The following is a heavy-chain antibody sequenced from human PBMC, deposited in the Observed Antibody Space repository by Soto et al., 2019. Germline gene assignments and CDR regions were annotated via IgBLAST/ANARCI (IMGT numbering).Heavy chain of an antibody. CDR1: GFTFSSYE. Sequence: EVQLVESGGGLVQPGGSLRLSCAASGFTFSSYEMNWVRQAPGKGLEWVSYISSSGSTIYYADSVKGRFTISRDNAKNSLYLQMNSLRAEDTAVYYCARDGIQLWLRWPYYYYYGMDVWGQGTTVTVSS. CDR2: ISSSGSTI. V-gene: IGHV3-48*03. D-gene: IGHD5-18*01. J-gene: IGHJ6*02. CDR3: ARDGIQLWLRWPYYYYYGMDV.